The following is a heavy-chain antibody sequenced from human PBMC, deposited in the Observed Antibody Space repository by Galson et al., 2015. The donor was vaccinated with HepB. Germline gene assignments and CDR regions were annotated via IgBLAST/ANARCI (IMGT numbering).Heavy chain of an antibody. CDR1: GYTFTGYY. J-gene: IGHJ1*01. V-gene: IGHV1-2*06. D-gene: IGHD6-13*01. CDR3: ARTRVAAAGRNSDPEYFQH. Sequence: SVKVSCKASGYTFTGYYMHWVRQAPGQGLEWMGRINPNSGGTNYAQKFQGRVTMTRDTSISTAYMELSRLRSDDTAVYYCARTRVAAAGRNSDPEYFQHWGQGTLVTVSS. CDR2: INPNSGGT.